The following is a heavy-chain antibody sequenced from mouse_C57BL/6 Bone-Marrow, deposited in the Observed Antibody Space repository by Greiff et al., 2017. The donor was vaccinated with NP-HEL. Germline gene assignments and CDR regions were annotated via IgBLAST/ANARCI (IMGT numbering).Heavy chain of an antibody. CDR1: GFSLTSYA. Sequence: VQVVESGPGLVAPSQSLSITCTVSGFSLTSYAISWVRQPPGKGLEWLGVIWTGGGTNYNSALKSRLSISKDNSKSQVFLKMNSLQTDDTARYYCARKGAGYYYWYFDVWGTGTTVTVSS. CDR3: ARKGAGYYYWYFDV. CDR2: IWTGGGT. V-gene: IGHV2-9-1*01. D-gene: IGHD2-3*01. J-gene: IGHJ1*03.